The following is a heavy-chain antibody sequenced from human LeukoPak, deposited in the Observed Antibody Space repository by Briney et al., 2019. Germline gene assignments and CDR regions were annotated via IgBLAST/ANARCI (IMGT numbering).Heavy chain of an antibody. J-gene: IGHJ4*02. CDR1: GGSVSSGSYY. D-gene: IGHD6-13*01. CDR2: IYYSGST. CDR3: ARARSGSWSPLGYFDY. V-gene: IGHV4-61*01. Sequence: SETLSLTCTVSGGSVSSGSYYWSWIRQPPGKGLEWIGYIYYSGSTNYNPSLKSRVTISVDTSKNQFSLKLSSVTAADTAVYYCARARSGSWSPLGYFDYWGQGTLVTVSS.